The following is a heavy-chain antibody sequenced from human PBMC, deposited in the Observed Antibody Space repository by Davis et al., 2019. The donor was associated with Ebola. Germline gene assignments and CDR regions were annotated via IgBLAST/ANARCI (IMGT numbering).Heavy chain of an antibody. CDR2: IYPGDSDT. CDR1: GYSFTTYW. Sequence: GESLKISCKASGYSFTTYWIVWVRQMPGKGLEWMGIIYPGDSDTRYSPSFQGQVTISADKSISTAYLQWSSLKASDTAMYYCARRSGSYYLGDAFDIWGQGTMVTVSS. CDR3: ARRSGSYYLGDAFDI. D-gene: IGHD1-26*01. V-gene: IGHV5-51*01. J-gene: IGHJ3*02.